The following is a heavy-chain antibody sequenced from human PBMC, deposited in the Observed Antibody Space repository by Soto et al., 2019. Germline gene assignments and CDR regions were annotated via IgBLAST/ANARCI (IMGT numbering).Heavy chain of an antibody. D-gene: IGHD2-2*01. CDR1: GGTFSSYA. CDR3: ARGDIVVVPAAYYYYYYGMDV. CDR2: IIPIFGTA. J-gene: IGHJ6*02. Sequence: ASVKVSCKASGGTFSSYAISWVRQAPGQGLEWMGGIIPIFGTANYAQKFQGRVTITADESTSTAYMELSSLRSEDTAVYYCARGDIVVVPAAYYYYYYGMDVWGQGTTVTVSS. V-gene: IGHV1-69*13.